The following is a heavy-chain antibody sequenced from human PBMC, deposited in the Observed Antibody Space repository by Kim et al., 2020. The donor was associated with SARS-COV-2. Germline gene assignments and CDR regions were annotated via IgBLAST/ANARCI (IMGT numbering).Heavy chain of an antibody. V-gene: IGHV3-23*01. CDR2: ISSSGGST. J-gene: IGHJ4*02. Sequence: GGSLRLSCAASGFTFSSYAMSWVRQAPGKGLEWVSGISSSGGSTYYADSVKGRFTISRDNSKNTLYLQMNSLRAEDTAVYYCARQGIGGYCSGGSCYFFDYWGLGTLVTVSS. CDR1: GFTFSSYA. D-gene: IGHD2-15*01. CDR3: ARQGIGGYCSGGSCYFFDY.